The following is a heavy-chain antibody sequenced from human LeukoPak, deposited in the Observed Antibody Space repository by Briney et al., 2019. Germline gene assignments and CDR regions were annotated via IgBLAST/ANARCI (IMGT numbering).Heavy chain of an antibody. J-gene: IGHJ5*02. CDR3: ARAMVRGVITFDP. Sequence: PSETLSLTCTVSGYSISSSYYWSCIRQPAGKGLEWIGRIYTSGSTNYNPSLKSRVTMSVDTSKNQFSPKLSSVTAADTAVYYCARAMVRGVITFDPWGQGTLVTVSS. CDR1: GYSISSSYY. D-gene: IGHD3-10*01. V-gene: IGHV4-4*07. CDR2: IYTSGST.